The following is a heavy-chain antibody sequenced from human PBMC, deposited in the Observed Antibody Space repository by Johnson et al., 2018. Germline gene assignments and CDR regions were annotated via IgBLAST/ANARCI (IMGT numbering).Heavy chain of an antibody. CDR2: MNSDGSST. CDR3: AKTYDSSGSAVDDAFDI. CDR1: GFTFSSYW. V-gene: IGHV3-74*01. D-gene: IGHD3-22*01. J-gene: IGHJ3*02. Sequence: VQLQESGGGLVQPGGSLRLSCAASGFTFSSYWMHWVRQAPGKGLVWVSRMNSDGSSTSYADSVKGRFTISRDNAKNTLYLQMNSLRAEDTAVYYCAKTYDSSGSAVDDAFDIWGQGTMVTVSS.